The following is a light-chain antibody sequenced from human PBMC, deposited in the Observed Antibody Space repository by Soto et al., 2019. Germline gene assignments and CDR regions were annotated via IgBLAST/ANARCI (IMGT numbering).Light chain of an antibody. CDR1: SSDVGTYDL. J-gene: IGLJ1*01. Sequence: QSVLTRPASVSGSPGQSIAISCTGTSSDVGTYDLVSWYQQHPGKAPKLMIYEGTKRPSGVSNRFSGSKSANTASLTISGLQPEDEADYYCCSSAGSSLYVFGSGTKVTVL. CDR2: EGT. V-gene: IGLV2-23*01. CDR3: CSSAGSSLYV.